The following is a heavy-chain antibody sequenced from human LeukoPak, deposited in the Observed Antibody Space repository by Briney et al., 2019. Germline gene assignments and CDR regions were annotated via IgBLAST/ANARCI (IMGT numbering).Heavy chain of an antibody. Sequence: LSLTCTVSGGSISSYYMSWIRQAPGKGPEWVSYISSSYGTIYYADSLKGRFTISRDNAKNSLYLQMNSLRVEDTAVYYCARGPQSYSSSWYVDYWGQGTLVTVSS. J-gene: IGHJ4*02. D-gene: IGHD6-13*01. CDR3: ARGPQSYSSSWYVDY. CDR1: GGSISSYY. CDR2: ISSSYGTI. V-gene: IGHV3-11*01.